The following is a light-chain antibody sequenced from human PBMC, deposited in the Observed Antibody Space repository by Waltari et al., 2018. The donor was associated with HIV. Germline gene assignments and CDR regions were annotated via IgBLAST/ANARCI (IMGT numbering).Light chain of an antibody. Sequence: DIQMTQSPSSLSASIGDRVTLTCRASQNINHYLNWYQHEPGKPPKLLIYAASTLQSGVPSRFSASGFVTDFTLTISNLQPEDFATYYCQQSSDLPSTFGPGTKVDIK. CDR2: AAS. V-gene: IGKV1-39*01. J-gene: IGKJ3*01. CDR1: QNINHY. CDR3: QQSSDLPST.